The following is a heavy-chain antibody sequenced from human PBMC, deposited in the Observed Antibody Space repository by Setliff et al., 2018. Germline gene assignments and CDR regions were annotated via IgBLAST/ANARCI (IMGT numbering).Heavy chain of an antibody. CDR1: GYTFTSYA. D-gene: IGHD5-12*01. CDR2: INAGNGNT. CDR3: ARDPASSGYDTYYYYYYGMDV. V-gene: IGHV1-3*01. Sequence: ASVKVSCKASGYTFTSYAMHRVRQAPGQRLEWMGWINAGNGNTKYSQKFQGRVTITRDTSASTAYMELSSLRSEDTAVYYCARDPASSGYDTYYYYYYGMDVWGQGTTVTVSS. J-gene: IGHJ6*02.